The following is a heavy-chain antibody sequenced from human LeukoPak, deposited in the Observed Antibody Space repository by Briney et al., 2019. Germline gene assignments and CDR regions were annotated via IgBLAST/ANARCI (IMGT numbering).Heavy chain of an antibody. D-gene: IGHD6-13*01. Sequence: GGSLRLYCAASGFIFNDYAMFWVRQAPGRSLEWVSLISGDGGSTFYVDSVKGRFTISRDNSKNSPYLQMNSLRAEDTAFYFCARHLGGSGWYLAAYWGQGTQVTVSS. CDR3: ARHLGGSGWYLAAY. J-gene: IGHJ4*02. V-gene: IGHV3-43*02. CDR1: GFIFNDYA. CDR2: ISGDGGST.